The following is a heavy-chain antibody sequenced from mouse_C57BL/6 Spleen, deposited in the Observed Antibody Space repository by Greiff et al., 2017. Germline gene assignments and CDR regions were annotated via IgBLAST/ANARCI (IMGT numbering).Heavy chain of an antibody. CDR1: GYTFTSYW. Sequence: VQLQQPGAELVKPGASVKLSCKASGYTFTSYWMHWVKQRPGQGLEWIGMIHPNSGSTNYNEKFKSKATLTVDKSSSTAYMQLSSRTSEDSAVYYCAAGESDGYYEGYFDVWGTGTTVTVSA. V-gene: IGHV1-64*01. J-gene: IGHJ1*03. CDR2: IHPNSGST. CDR3: AAGESDGYYEGYFDV. D-gene: IGHD2-3*01.